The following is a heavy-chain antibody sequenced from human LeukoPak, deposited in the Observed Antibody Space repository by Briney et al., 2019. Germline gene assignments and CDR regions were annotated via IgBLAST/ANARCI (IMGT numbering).Heavy chain of an antibody. Sequence: GGSLRLSCAASGFTFSSYEMNWVRQAPGKGLEWVSYISSSGSTKYYAESVKGRFTISRDNALNSLYLQMSSLRAEDTAVYYCATLRPRQQLVVDHWGQGTLVTVSS. J-gene: IGHJ4*02. CDR3: ATLRPRQQLVVDH. CDR2: ISSSGSTK. CDR1: GFTFSSYE. D-gene: IGHD6-13*01. V-gene: IGHV3-48*03.